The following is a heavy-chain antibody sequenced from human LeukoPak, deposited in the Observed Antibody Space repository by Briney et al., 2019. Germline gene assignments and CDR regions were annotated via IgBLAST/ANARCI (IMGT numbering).Heavy chain of an antibody. V-gene: IGHV3-20*04. Sequence: GGFLRLSCAASGFTFDDYGMSWVRRAPRKGLEWVSGINWNGGSTGYADSVKGRFTISRDNAKNSLYLQMNSLRAEDTALYYCASGGSGSYSDYWGQGTLVTVSS. CDR1: GFTFDDYG. CDR3: ASGGSGSYSDY. CDR2: INWNGGST. D-gene: IGHD3-10*01. J-gene: IGHJ4*02.